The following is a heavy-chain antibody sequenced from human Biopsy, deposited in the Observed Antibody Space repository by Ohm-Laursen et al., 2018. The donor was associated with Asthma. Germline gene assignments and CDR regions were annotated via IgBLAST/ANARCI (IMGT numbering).Heavy chain of an antibody. CDR3: ARFKRGYSYGYAGVFDY. V-gene: IGHV3-48*01. J-gene: IGHJ4*02. CDR1: GFTFSSYS. CDR2: ISSSSSTI. D-gene: IGHD5-18*01. Sequence: SLRLSCAASGFTFSSYSMNWVRQAPGKGLEWVSYISSSSSTIYYADSVKGRFTISRDNAKNSLYLQMNSLRGEDTAVYYCARFKRGYSYGYAGVFDYWGQGTLVTVSS.